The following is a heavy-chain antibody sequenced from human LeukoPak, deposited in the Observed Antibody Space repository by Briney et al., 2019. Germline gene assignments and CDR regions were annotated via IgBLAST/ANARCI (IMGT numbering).Heavy chain of an antibody. CDR2: MNPNSGNT. J-gene: IGHJ5*02. V-gene: IGHV1-8*02. CDR1: GGTFSSYA. CDR3: ARGRKTNWFDP. Sequence: VASVKVSCKASGGTFSSYAISWVRQATGQGLEWMGWMNPNSGNTGYAQKFQGRVTMTRNTSISTAYMELSSLRSEDTAVYYCARGRKTNWFDPWGQGTLVTVSS.